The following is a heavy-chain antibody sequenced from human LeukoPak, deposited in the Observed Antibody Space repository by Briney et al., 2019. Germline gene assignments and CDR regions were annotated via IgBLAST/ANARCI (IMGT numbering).Heavy chain of an antibody. J-gene: IGHJ4*02. V-gene: IGHV3-64*01. CDR2: ITNDGGTT. CDR1: GFTFGSYA. D-gene: IGHD2-2*03. CDR3: ARVDDFTYDF. Sequence: GGSLRLSRAASGFTFGSYAMHWVRQAPGQGLEYVSAITNDGGTTFYANSVKGRFTISRDNSKNTLFLQMGSLRPEDMAVYYCARVDDFTYDFWGQGTLVTVSS.